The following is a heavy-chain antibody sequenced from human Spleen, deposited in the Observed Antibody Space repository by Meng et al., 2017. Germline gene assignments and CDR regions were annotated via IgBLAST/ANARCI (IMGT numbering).Heavy chain of an antibody. D-gene: IGHD2-2*01. CDR2: IKSKGDGGTT. Sequence: EVQLVESGGGLVKPGESLTLSCVASGFTFSSAWMNWVRQSPGQGLEWVGRIKSKGDGGTTDYTAPVKGRFTISRDDSENTLYLHMNSLKIEDTAVYYCAADVPSPLSQIDYWGQGILVTV. CDR1: GFTFSSAW. V-gene: IGHV3-15*01. CDR3: AADVPSPLSQIDY. J-gene: IGHJ4*02.